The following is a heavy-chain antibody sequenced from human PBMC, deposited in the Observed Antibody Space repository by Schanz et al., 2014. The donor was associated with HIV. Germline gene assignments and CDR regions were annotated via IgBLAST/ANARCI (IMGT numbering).Heavy chain of an antibody. Sequence: EVQLLESGGGLVLPGGSLRVSCAVSGFTLSGYTMSWVRQAPGKGLEWVSSIRGSGVSTFYAGSVKGRFAISRDKSKNTLYLQMNSLRVEDTAVYYCAKMARSVAANTNFDYWGQGTLVTVSS. CDR3: AKMARSVAANTNFDY. CDR1: GFTLSGYT. J-gene: IGHJ4*02. CDR2: IRGSGVST. V-gene: IGHV3-23*01. D-gene: IGHD6-19*01.